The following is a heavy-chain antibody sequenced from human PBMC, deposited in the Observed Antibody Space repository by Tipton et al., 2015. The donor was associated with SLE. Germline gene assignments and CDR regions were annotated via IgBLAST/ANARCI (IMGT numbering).Heavy chain of an antibody. Sequence: LRLSCTVSGASISDYYWSWIRQPAGKGLKWIGRVHTSGSTNCNPSLRSRVTISVDTSKNQFSLNLNSVTAADTAVYFCAREATRGHFDFWGQGTLVTVSS. CDR3: AREATRGHFDF. CDR1: GASISDYY. CDR2: VHTSGST. V-gene: IGHV4-4*07. J-gene: IGHJ4*02. D-gene: IGHD1-26*01.